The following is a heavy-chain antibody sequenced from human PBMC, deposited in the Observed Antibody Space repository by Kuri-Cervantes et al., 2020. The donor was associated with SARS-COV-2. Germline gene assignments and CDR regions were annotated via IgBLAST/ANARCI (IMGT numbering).Heavy chain of an antibody. D-gene: IGHD6-13*01. CDR2: IKQDGSEE. CDR3: ARDAISPEVGQQPEYYFDY. CDR1: GFIFSNYW. Sequence: GESLKISCAASGFIFSNYWMTWVRQAPGRGLEWVANIKQDGSEEFYVDSVEGRFTISRDNAKNSLYLQMNSLRAEDTAVYYCARDAISPEVGQQPEYYFDYWGQGTLVTVSS. V-gene: IGHV3-7*01. J-gene: IGHJ4*02.